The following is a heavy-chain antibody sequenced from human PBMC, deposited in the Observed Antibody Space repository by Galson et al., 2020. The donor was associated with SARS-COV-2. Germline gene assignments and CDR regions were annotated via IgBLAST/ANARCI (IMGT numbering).Heavy chain of an antibody. V-gene: IGHV2-70*11. CDR3: ARTQYDILTGYYNEFDY. CDR2: IDWDDDK. J-gene: IGHJ4*02. CDR1: GFSLSTSGMC. Sequence: SGPTLVKPTQTLTLTCTFSGFSLSTSGMCVSWIRQPPGKALEWLARIDWDDDKYYSTSLKTRLTISKDTSKNQVVLTMTNMDPVDTATYYCARTQYDILTGYYNEFDYWGQGTLVTVSS. D-gene: IGHD3-9*01.